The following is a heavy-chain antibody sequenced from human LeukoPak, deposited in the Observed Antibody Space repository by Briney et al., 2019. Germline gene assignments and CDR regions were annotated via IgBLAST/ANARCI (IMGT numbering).Heavy chain of an antibody. D-gene: IGHD3-10*01. CDR2: IYYSGST. Sequence: SETLSLTCIVSGGSISSYYWSWIRQPPWKGLEWIGYIYYSGSTNYNPSLKSRVTISVDTSKNQFSLKLSSVTAADTAVYYCARNDYYGSGIDYWGQGTLVTVSS. CDR1: GGSISSYY. J-gene: IGHJ4*02. CDR3: ARNDYYGSGIDY. V-gene: IGHV4-59*01.